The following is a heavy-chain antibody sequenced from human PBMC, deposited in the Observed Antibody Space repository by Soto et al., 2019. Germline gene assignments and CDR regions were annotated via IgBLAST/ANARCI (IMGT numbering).Heavy chain of an antibody. V-gene: IGHV3-23*01. CDR3: ARGISTVPYEY. CDR1: GFTFSSYA. CDR2: ISGSTI. D-gene: IGHD3-3*02. J-gene: IGHJ4*02. Sequence: EVQLLESGGGLVQPGGSLRLSCAASGFTFSSYAMSWVRQAPGKGLEWVSAISGSTIYYADSVRGRFTISRDNAKNSLYLQMNSLRAEDTAVYYCARGISTVPYEYWGQGTLVTVSS.